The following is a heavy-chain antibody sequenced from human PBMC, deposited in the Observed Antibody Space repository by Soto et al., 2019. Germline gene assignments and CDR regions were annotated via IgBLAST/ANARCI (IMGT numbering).Heavy chain of an antibody. Sequence: QVQLVQSVAEVKKPGASVKVSCKASGYTFTDHYVHWVRQAPGQGLEWLGWIHPNTGGTNYAQNFQDWVTMTRDTSVSTAYMELSRLRSYDTAVYYCARDYGNDKVDAFDIWGQGTRVTGSS. D-gene: IGHD4-4*01. CDR3: ARDYGNDKVDAFDI. CDR1: GYTFTDHY. CDR2: IHPNTGGT. V-gene: IGHV1-2*04. J-gene: IGHJ3*02.